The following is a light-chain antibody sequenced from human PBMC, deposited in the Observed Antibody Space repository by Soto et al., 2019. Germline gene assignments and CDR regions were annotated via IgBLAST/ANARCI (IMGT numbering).Light chain of an antibody. CDR1: QSISPY. CDR2: AAS. J-gene: IGKJ2*01. CDR3: QQSYSTPRGMHT. Sequence: DIPMTQSPSSLSASVGDRVTITCRASQSISPYLHWYQQKPGKAPKVLIYAASSLQSGVPSRFSGSGSGTDFTLTISSLQPEDFATYYCQQSYSTPRGMHTFGQGTKLEIK. V-gene: IGKV1-39*01.